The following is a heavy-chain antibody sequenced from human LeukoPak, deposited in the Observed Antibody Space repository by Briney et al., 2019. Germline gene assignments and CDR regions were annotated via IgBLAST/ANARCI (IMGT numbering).Heavy chain of an antibody. CDR2: IYPGDSDT. D-gene: IGHD6-19*01. Sequence: GESLQISCKGSGYSFTSYWISWVRQLPGKGLEWMGIIYPGDSDTRYCPSFQGQVTISADKSISTTYLQWSNLKASDTAMYYCARPGLSSGWYYFDSWGQGTLVTVSS. J-gene: IGHJ4*02. V-gene: IGHV5-51*01. CDR1: GYSFTSYW. CDR3: ARPGLSSGWYYFDS.